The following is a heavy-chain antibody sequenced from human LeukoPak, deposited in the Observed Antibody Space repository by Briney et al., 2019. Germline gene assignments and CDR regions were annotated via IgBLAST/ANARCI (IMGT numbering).Heavy chain of an antibody. CDR3: AKPVMIGGAPL. Sequence: GGSLRLSCTASGFTFSDEYMNWIRQAPGKGLEWISYISSSSSYTKYSDSVKGRFTFSRDNAKNSLYLQMSGLRAEDTAVYYCAKPVMIGGAPLWGHGTLFTVS. CDR2: ISSSSSYT. D-gene: IGHD3-16*01. CDR1: GFTFSDEY. V-gene: IGHV3-11*03. J-gene: IGHJ2*01.